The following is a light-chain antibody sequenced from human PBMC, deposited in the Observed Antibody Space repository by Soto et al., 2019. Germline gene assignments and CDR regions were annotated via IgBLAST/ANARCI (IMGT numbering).Light chain of an antibody. Sequence: DIVLTQTPATLSLSPGERATLSCRARQSVSSYLAWYQQKPGPAPRLIIYDSSNRATGIPARFSGSGSGTHFTLNSSSLEPEVFAVYYCQQRSISFGPGTKVDI. V-gene: IGKV3-11*01. CDR3: QQRSIS. CDR1: QSVSSY. J-gene: IGKJ3*01. CDR2: DSS.